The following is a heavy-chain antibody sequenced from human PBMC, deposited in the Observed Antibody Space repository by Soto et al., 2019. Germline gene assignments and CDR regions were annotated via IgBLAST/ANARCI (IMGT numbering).Heavy chain of an antibody. D-gene: IGHD4-17*01. Sequence: SVKVSCKASGGTFSGYAISWVRQAPGQGLEWMGGIIPIFGTANYAQKFQGRVTITADESTSTAYMELSSLRSEDTAVYYCARQEVPGEYVRHFDYWGQGTLVTVS. CDR2: IIPIFGTA. V-gene: IGHV1-69*13. CDR1: GGTFSGYA. J-gene: IGHJ4*02. CDR3: ARQEVPGEYVRHFDY.